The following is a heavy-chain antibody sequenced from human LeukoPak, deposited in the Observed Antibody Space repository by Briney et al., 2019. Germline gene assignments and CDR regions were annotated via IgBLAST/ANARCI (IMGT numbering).Heavy chain of an antibody. CDR1: GGSISSSSYY. CDR3: ARDPIVVVTAIGELPYYYMDV. D-gene: IGHD2-21*02. CDR2: IYYSGST. V-gene: IGHV4-39*07. J-gene: IGHJ6*03. Sequence: SETLSLTCTVSGGSISSSSYYRGWIRQPPGKGPEWIGSIYYSGSTYYNPSLKSRVTISVDTSKNQFSLKLSSVTAADTAVYYCARDPIVVVTAIGELPYYYMDVWGKGTTVTVSS.